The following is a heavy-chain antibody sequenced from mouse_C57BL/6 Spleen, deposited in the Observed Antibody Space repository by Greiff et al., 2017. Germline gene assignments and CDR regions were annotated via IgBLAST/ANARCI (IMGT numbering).Heavy chain of an antibody. CDR3: AREGIYYGNYGGYFDV. CDR2: FYPGSGNT. J-gene: IGHJ1*03. V-gene: IGHV1-76*01. CDR1: GYTFTDYY. Sequence: VQLQQSGAELVRPGASVKLSCKASGYTFTDYYINWVKQRPGQGLGWIARFYPGSGNTYYNEKFKGKATLTAEKSSSTAYMQLSSLTSEDSAVYFCAREGIYYGNYGGYFDVWGTGTTVTVSS. D-gene: IGHD2-1*01.